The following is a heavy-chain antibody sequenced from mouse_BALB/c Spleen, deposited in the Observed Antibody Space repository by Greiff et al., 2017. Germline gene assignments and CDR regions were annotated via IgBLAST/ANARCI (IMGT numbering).Heavy chain of an antibody. CDR3: ARGLKDYYGSNYFDY. CDR2: IWAGGST. J-gene: IGHJ2*01. V-gene: IGHV2-9*02. D-gene: IGHD1-1*01. CDR1: GFSLTSYG. Sequence: VQLQQSGPGLVAPSQSLSITCTVSGFSLTSYGVHWVRQPPGKGLEWLRVIWAGGSTNYNSALMSRLSISKDNSKSQVFLKMNSLQTDDTAMYYCARGLKDYYGSNYFDYWGQGTTLTVSS.